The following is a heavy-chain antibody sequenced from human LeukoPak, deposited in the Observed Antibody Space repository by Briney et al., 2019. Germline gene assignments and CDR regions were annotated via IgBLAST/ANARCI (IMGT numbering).Heavy chain of an antibody. CDR2: LHIGGNT. V-gene: IGHV3-53*01. J-gene: IGHJ4*02. D-gene: IGHD5-18*01. Sequence: PGGSLRLSCVASGLSVSNNYMNWVRQAPGEGLEWVSALHIGGNTYYVDSVRGRFTISRDNSKNTLYLQMNSLRAEDTAIYYCMAAAGYNYGQCWGQGTLVTVSS. CDR3: MAAAGYNYGQC. CDR1: GLSVSNNY.